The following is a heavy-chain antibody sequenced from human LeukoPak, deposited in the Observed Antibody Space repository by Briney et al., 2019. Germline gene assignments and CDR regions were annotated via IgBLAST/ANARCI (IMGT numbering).Heavy chain of an antibody. CDR2: IQRDGSEK. V-gene: IGHV3-7*01. CDR3: ARGDTSGYYYRFFDH. CDR1: GFTFSDYS. Sequence: GGSLRLSCAASGFTFSDYSMSWVRQAPGKGLSWVASIQRDGSEKYCVDSVEGRFTISRDNAKNSLYLQMNSLRAEDTAVYYCARGDTSGYYYRFFDHWGQGTLVTVSS. D-gene: IGHD3-22*01. J-gene: IGHJ4*02.